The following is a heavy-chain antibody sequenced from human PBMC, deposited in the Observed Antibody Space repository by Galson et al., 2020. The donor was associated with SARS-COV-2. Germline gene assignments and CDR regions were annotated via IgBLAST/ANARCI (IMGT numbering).Heavy chain of an antibody. V-gene: IGHV4-59*01. Sequence: ASETLSLTCSVSGGSINSFFWSWVRQPPGKGLEWVGYMYHGGNTRYNPSLKSRGTISVDTSKNQFSLKLTSVTAADTAVYYCARVVCAGDCYPFD. J-gene: IGHJ5*02. D-gene: IGHD2-21*02. CDR2: MYHGGNT. CDR1: GGSINSFF. CDR3: ARVVCAGDCYPFD.